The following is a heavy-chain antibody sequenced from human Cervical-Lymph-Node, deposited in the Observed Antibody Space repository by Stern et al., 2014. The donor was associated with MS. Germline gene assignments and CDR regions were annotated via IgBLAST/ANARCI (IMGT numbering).Heavy chain of an antibody. CDR3: ARDLVGSPAY. CDR1: GFTFSDYY. V-gene: IGHV3-11*01. D-gene: IGHD1-26*01. CDR2: ISTDGTTI. Sequence: VQLVQSGGGLVKPGGSLRLSCAASGFTFSDYYMTWIRQAPGKGLQWLSYISTDGTTIYYADSVKGRFTVSRDNAKNSLYLQMNSLRAEDTAVYFCARDLVGSPAYWGQGIAVAVSS. J-gene: IGHJ4*02.